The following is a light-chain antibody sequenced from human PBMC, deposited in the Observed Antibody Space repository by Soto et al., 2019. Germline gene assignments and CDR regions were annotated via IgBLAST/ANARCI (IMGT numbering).Light chain of an antibody. Sequence: EIVLTKSPATLSLSPGDRATLSCRASQSVSSYLACYQPKPGQAPRLLIYDASNMATGIPARFSGSGSGTDVTPTISSLEPEDCAVYYCQQRRNWPLLTFGGGTKVAIK. CDR2: DAS. CDR1: QSVSSY. CDR3: QQRRNWPLLT. J-gene: IGKJ4*01. V-gene: IGKV3-11*01.